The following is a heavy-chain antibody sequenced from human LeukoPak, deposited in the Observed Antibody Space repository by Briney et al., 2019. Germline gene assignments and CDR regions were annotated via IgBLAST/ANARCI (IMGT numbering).Heavy chain of an antibody. CDR3: ARDRSEVVVAATSYNWIDP. CDR1: GFTFSSYW. V-gene: IGHV3-7*01. CDR2: IKQDGSEK. D-gene: IGHD2-15*01. J-gene: IGHJ5*02. Sequence: GGSLRLSCAASGFTFSSYWMSWVRQAPGKGLEWVANIKQDGSEKYYVDSVKGRFTISRDNAKNSLYLQMNSLRAEDTAVYYCARDRSEVVVAATSYNWIDPWGQGTLVTVSS.